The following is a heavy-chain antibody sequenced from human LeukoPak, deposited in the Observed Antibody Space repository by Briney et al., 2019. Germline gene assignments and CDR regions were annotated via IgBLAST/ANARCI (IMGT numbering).Heavy chain of an antibody. J-gene: IGHJ3*02. V-gene: IGHV1-69*05. Sequence: SVKVSCKASGCTFSSYAISWVRQAPGQGLEWMGGIVPIFGTANYAQKFQGSVTITTDESTSTAYMELSSLRSEDTAVYYCASIRGPHYYDRSGYYGAFDIWGQGTMVTVSS. D-gene: IGHD3-22*01. CDR2: IVPIFGTA. CDR3: ASIRGPHYYDRSGYYGAFDI. CDR1: GCTFSSYA.